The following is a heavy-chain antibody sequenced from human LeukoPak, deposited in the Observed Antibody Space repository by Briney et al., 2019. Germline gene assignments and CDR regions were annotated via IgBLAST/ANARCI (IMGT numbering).Heavy chain of an antibody. CDR2: IYTSGST. J-gene: IGHJ5*02. CDR3: ARVVVAASGWLDP. V-gene: IGHV4-4*07. CDR1: GGSISSYD. D-gene: IGHD2-15*01. Sequence: PSETLSLTCTVSGGSISSYDWSWIRQPAGKGLEWIGCIYTSGSTNYNASLKSRLTMSVDTSQNQFSLKLSSVTAADTAVYYCARVVVAASGWLDPWGQGTLVTVSS.